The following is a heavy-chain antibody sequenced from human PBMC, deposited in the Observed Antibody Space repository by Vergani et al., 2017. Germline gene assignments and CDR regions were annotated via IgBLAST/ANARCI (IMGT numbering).Heavy chain of an antibody. CDR1: GGSLSSGSYY. V-gene: IGHV4-61*02. D-gene: IGHD3-10*01. Sequence: QVQLQESGPGLVKPSQTLSLTCTVSGGSLSSGSYYWSWIRQPAGKGLEWIGRIYTSGSTNYNPSLKSRVTISVDTSKNQFSLKLSSVTAADTAVYYCARDRGRGYYYGSGTDFDLWGRGTLVTVSS. CDR3: ARDRGRGYYYGSGTDFDL. J-gene: IGHJ2*01. CDR2: IYTSGST.